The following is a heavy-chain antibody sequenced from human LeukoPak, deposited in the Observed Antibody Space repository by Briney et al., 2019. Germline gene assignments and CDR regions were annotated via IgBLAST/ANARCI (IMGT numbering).Heavy chain of an antibody. V-gene: IGHV1-3*01. Sequence: ASVKVSCKTSGYTFATYAIHWVRQAPGQRLEWMGWINAGNGNIKYSQNFQGRVTNTRDTSASTAYMELSSLRSEDTAVYYCARDSSSWYHLDYWGQGTLVTVSS. CDR3: ARDSSSWYHLDY. CDR1: GYTFATYA. CDR2: INAGNGNI. J-gene: IGHJ4*02. D-gene: IGHD6-13*01.